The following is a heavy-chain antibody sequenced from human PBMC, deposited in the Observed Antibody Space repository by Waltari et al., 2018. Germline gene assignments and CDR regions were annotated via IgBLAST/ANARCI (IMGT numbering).Heavy chain of an antibody. CDR2: IYYSGST. J-gene: IGHJ4*02. V-gene: IGHV4-59*08. CDR1: GGSISSHY. CDR3: ASESGIAAAPH. Sequence: QVQLQESGPGLVKPSETLSLTCTVSGGSISSHYWSWIRQPPGKGLEWIGYIYYSGSTNYNPSLKSRVTISVDTSKNQFSLKLSSVTAADTAVYYCASESGIAAAPHWGQGTLVTVSS. D-gene: IGHD6-13*01.